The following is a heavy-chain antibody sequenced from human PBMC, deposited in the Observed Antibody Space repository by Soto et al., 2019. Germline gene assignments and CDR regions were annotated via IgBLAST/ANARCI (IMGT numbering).Heavy chain of an antibody. D-gene: IGHD2-2*01. CDR2: IYYSGST. Sequence: LSLTCTVSGGSISSGGYYWSWIRQHPGKGLEWIGYIYYSGSTYYNPSLKSRVTISVDTSKNQFSLKLSSVTAADTAVYYCTSCSHENWFDPWGQGTLVTVSS. CDR3: TSCSHENWFDP. CDR1: GGSISSGGYY. J-gene: IGHJ5*02. V-gene: IGHV4-31*03.